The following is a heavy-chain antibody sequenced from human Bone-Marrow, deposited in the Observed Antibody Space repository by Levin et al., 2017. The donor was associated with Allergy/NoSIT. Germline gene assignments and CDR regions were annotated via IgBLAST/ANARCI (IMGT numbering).Heavy chain of an antibody. J-gene: IGHJ4*02. CDR1: GGSFTGFS. D-gene: IGHD6-19*01. Sequence: ASETLSLTCAVYGGSFTGFSWSWIRQPPGKGLEWIGEINQSGSTNYNPSLKSRVTISVDTSKNQFSLKLSSVTAADTAVYYCARLPGYSSVWHQTFYYFDSWGQGILVTVSS. CDR2: INQSGST. CDR3: ARLPGYSSVWHQTFYYFDS. V-gene: IGHV4-34*01.